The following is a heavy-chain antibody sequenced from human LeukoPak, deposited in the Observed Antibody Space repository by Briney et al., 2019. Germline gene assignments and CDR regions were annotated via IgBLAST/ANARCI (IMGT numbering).Heavy chain of an antibody. CDR3: ARVPTFHLAAAGKGGFDY. CDR2: INWNGGST. Sequence: GGSLRLSCAASGFTFDDYGMSWVRQAPGKGLEWVSGINWNGGSTGYADSVKGRFTISRDNAKNSLYLQMNSLRAEDTALYYCARVPTFHLAAAGKGGFDYWGQGTLVTVSS. CDR1: GFTFDDYG. D-gene: IGHD6-13*01. J-gene: IGHJ4*02. V-gene: IGHV3-20*04.